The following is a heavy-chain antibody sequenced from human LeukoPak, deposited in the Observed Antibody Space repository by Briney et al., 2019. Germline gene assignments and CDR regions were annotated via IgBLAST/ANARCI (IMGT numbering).Heavy chain of an antibody. CDR1: GASFRSYY. V-gene: IGHV4-59*01. D-gene: IGHD2-15*01. CDR2: IDDNAET. J-gene: IGHJ5*02. Sequence: SETLSLTCTVSGASFRSYYWIGIRQPPGKRPEWIGYIDDNAETSYNPSLKTRVSISIDTSTSQFFLKLMSVTSADTAVYSCARGQVTRTTPFAPWVQGTLVTVSS. CDR3: ARGQVTRTTPFAP.